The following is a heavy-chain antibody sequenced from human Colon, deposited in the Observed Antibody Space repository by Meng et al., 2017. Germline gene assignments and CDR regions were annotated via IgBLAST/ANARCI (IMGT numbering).Heavy chain of an antibody. CDR1: GYMFSSYG. CDR3: ARGIYGDYVFDY. Sequence: ASVKVSCKASGYMFSSYGISWVRQAPGQGLEWMGWISGHNDKPNYVQKFQGRVTMTTDTSANTAYLELRSLRSDDTAMYYCARGIYGDYVFDYWGQGTLVTVSS. V-gene: IGHV1-18*01. J-gene: IGHJ4*02. D-gene: IGHD4-17*01. CDR2: ISGHNDKP.